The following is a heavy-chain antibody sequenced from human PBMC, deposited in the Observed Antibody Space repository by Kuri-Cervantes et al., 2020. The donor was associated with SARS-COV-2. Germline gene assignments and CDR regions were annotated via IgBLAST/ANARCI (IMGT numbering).Heavy chain of an antibody. V-gene: IGHV3-49*04. J-gene: IGHJ4*02. CDR2: IRSKAYGGTT. CDR1: GFTFSSYS. CDR3: TREYRITDFWSGYYTVDY. D-gene: IGHD3-3*01. Sequence: GGSLRLSCAASGFTFSSYSMNWVRQAPGKGLEWVGFIRSKAYGGTTEYAASVKGRFTISRDDSKSIAYLQMNSLKTEDTAVYYCTREYRITDFWSGYYTVDYWGQGTLVTVSS.